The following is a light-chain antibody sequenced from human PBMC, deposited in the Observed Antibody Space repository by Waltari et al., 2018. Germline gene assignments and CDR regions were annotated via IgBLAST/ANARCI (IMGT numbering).Light chain of an antibody. V-gene: IGKV3-20*01. Sequence: EIVLTQSPGTASLSPGERVTLSCRASQSVGSSSLAWYQQKPGQAPRLVIYRASSRATGIPDRFSGSGSGTDFSLTISRLEPEEFAVYYCQQHGTLPATFGQGTKVEIK. CDR1: QSVGSSS. CDR2: RAS. CDR3: QQHGTLPAT. J-gene: IGKJ1*01.